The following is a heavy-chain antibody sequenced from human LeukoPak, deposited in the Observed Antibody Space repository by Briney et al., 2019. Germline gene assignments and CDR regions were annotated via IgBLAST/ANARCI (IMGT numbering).Heavy chain of an antibody. CDR2: INPNSGGT. CDR1: GYTFTGYY. D-gene: IGHD3-10*01. CDR3: ARDRYYYGSGSYYVYGMDV. J-gene: IGHJ6*02. V-gene: IGHV1-2*02. Sequence: VASVKVSCKASGYTFTGYYMHWVRQAPGQGLEWMGWINPNSGGTNYAQKFQGRVTMTRDTSISTAYMELSRLRSDDTAVYYCARDRYYYGSGSYYVYGMDVWGQGTTVTVSS.